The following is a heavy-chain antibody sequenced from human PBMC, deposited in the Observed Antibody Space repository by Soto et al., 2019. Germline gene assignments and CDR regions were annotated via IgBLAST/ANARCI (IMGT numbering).Heavy chain of an antibody. CDR3: AKGRGQNWNFDY. J-gene: IGHJ4*02. Sequence: EVQLLESGGGSVQPGGFLRLSCAASGFTFNNYAMHWVRRPPGKGLEWVSSISHSGGTTYYADSVKGRFSISRDSLAGTLCLQMNSLRAEDTALYYCAKGRGQNWNFDYWGQGTLVTVSP. CDR1: GFTFNNYA. V-gene: IGHV3-23*01. D-gene: IGHD1-1*01. CDR2: ISHSGGTT.